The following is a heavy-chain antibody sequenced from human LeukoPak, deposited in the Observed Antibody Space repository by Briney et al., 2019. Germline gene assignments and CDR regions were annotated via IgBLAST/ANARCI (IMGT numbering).Heavy chain of an antibody. V-gene: IGHV3-7*03. CDR1: GFTFTKYW. CDR3: AKDESPRIAADNY. CDR2: IKQDGSDK. D-gene: IGHD6-25*01. Sequence: GDSLRLSCAASGFTFTKYWMTWVRQAPGKGLEWVGNIKQDGSDKNYMDSVKGRFTISRDNTKNSVYLQMSSLRAEDTAVYYCAKDESPRIAADNYWGQGTLVTVSS. J-gene: IGHJ4*02.